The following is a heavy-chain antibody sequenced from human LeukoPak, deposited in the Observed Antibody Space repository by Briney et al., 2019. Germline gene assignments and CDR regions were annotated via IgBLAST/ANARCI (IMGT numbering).Heavy chain of an antibody. J-gene: IGHJ4*02. CDR3: AKDPQLVRGVIFDY. D-gene: IGHD3-10*01. Sequence: GGSLRLSCRASGFTFSSYAMSWVRQAPGGGLEWVSAINGNDGRTYYADSVKGRFTVSRDNFKNTLYLQMDSLSAEDTAVYFCAKDPQLVRGVIFDYWGQGARVTVSS. CDR1: GFTFSSYA. CDR2: INGNDGRT. V-gene: IGHV3-23*01.